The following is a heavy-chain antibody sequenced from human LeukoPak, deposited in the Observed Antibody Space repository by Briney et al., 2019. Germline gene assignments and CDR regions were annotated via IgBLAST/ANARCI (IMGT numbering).Heavy chain of an antibody. V-gene: IGHV4-31*03. CDR2: IYYSGST. CDR1: GGSISSGGYY. CDR3: ARSTYYYDSSGYSFDY. D-gene: IGHD3-22*01. Sequence: SETLSLTCTVSGGSISSGGYYWSWIRQHPGKGLEWIGYIYYSGSTYYNPSLKSRVTISVDTSKNQFSLKLSSVTAADTAVYYCARSTYYYDSSGYSFDYWGQGTLVTVS. J-gene: IGHJ4*02.